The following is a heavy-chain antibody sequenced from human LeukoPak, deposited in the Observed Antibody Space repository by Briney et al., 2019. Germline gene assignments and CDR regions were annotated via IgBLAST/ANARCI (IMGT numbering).Heavy chain of an antibody. CDR3: AREAYSSGRAGTFDI. CDR2: IPHDGGNK. D-gene: IGHD6-19*01. V-gene: IGHV3-30*04. J-gene: IGHJ3*02. CDR1: GLSLSKSH. Sequence: PGGSLRLSCVVSGLSLSKSHMHWVRQAPGKRLEWVALIPHDGGNKQYGDSAKGRFTVSRENSKNTVDLNMDSLTVDDTAIYYSAREAYSSGRAGTFDIWGQGTMVTVSS.